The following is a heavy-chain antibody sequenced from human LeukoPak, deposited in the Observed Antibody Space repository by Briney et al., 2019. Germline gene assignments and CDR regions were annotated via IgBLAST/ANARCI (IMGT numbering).Heavy chain of an antibody. Sequence: PGMSLRLSCAASGFTFSNFGIHWVRQAPGKGLEWVAVISYDGKTKYYGGSVKGRFTVSRDNSKNTLYLQMNSLRAEDTAVYYCAKEGTTVTTRRYFDYWGQGTLVTVSS. CDR3: AKEGTTVTTRRYFDY. V-gene: IGHV3-30*18. J-gene: IGHJ4*02. CDR2: ISYDGKTK. CDR1: GFTFSNFG. D-gene: IGHD4-17*01.